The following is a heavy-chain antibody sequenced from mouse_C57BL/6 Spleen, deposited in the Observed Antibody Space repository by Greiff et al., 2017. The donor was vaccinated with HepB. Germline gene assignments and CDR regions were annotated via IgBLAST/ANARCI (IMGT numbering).Heavy chain of an antibody. Sequence: EVQLVESGGGLVKPGGSLKLSCAASGFTFSSYAMSWVRQTPEKRLEWVATISDGGSYTYYPDNVKGRFTISRDNAKNNLYLQMSHLKSEDTAMYYCAMDYYGSSYPYAMDYWGQGTSVTVSS. J-gene: IGHJ4*01. CDR1: GFTFSSYA. CDR3: AMDYYGSSYPYAMDY. V-gene: IGHV5-4*01. CDR2: ISDGGSYT. D-gene: IGHD1-1*01.